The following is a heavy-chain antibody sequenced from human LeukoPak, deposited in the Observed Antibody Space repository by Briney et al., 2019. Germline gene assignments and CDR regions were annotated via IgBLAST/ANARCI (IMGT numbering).Heavy chain of an antibody. CDR3: ASQRDCGGDCYSRIDY. CDR2: ISSSSSYI. CDR1: GFTFSSYS. J-gene: IGHJ4*02. D-gene: IGHD2-21*02. V-gene: IGHV3-21*01. Sequence: GGSLRLSCAASGFTFSSYSMNWVRQAPGKGLEWVSSISSSSSYIYYADSVKGRFTISRDNAKNSLYLQMNSLRAEDTAVYYCASQRDCGGDCYSRIDYWGQGTLVTVSS.